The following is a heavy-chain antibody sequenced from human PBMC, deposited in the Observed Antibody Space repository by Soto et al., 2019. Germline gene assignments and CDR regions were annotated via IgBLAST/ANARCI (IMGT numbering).Heavy chain of an antibody. CDR2: ISAYNGNT. J-gene: IGHJ3*02. CDR3: ARDRQWFGSYDAFDI. Sequence: ASVKVSCKASGYTFTSYGISWVRRAPGQGLEWMGWISAYNGNTNYAQKLQGRVTMTTDTSTSTAYMELRSLRSDDTAVYYCARDRQWFGSYDAFDIWGQGTMVTVSS. CDR1: GYTFTSYG. D-gene: IGHD1-26*01. V-gene: IGHV1-18*01.